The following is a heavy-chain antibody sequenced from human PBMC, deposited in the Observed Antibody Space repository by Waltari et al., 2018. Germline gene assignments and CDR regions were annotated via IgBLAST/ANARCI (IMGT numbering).Heavy chain of an antibody. CDR1: GGTFSSYA. CDR2: IIPIFGTA. J-gene: IGHJ4*02. V-gene: IGHV1-69*01. CDR3: ARRGAYSSGWYGSYYFDY. D-gene: IGHD6-19*01. Sequence: QVQLVQSGAEVKKPGSSVKVSCKASGGTFSSYAISWVRQAPGQGLEWMGGIIPIFGTANYAQKCQGRVTITADESTSTAYMELSSLRSEDTAVYYCARRGAYSSGWYGSYYFDYWGQGTLVTVSS.